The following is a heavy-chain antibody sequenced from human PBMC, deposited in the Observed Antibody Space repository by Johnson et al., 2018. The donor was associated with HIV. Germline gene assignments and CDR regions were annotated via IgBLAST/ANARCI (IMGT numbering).Heavy chain of an antibody. CDR3: AREGASAVRYSSSWYGHDAFDI. V-gene: IGHV3-66*01. D-gene: IGHD6-13*01. CDR1: GFTFSSYA. Sequence: VRLVESGGGLVQPGGSLRLSCAAPGFTFSSYAMHWVRQAPGKGLEWVSVIYSGGSPYYADPVKRRFTLSRDISKNTLYLQMNSMRAEDTAVYYCAREGASAVRYSSSWYGHDAFDIWGQGTMVTVSS. J-gene: IGHJ3*02. CDR2: IYSGGSP.